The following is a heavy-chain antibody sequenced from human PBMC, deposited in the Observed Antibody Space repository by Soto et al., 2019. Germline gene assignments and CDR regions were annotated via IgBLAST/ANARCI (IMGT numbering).Heavy chain of an antibody. D-gene: IGHD6-25*01. CDR1: GFTFSSYS. CDR3: ARDYSSVWYFDY. V-gene: IGHV3-48*01. J-gene: IGHJ4*02. Sequence: EVQLVESGGGLVQPGGSLRLSCAASGFTFSSYSMNWVRQAPGKGLEWVSYISSSSTTMNYADSVKGRFTISRDNAKNSLYLQMNSLRAEDTAVYYCARDYSSVWYFDYWGQGTLVTVSS. CDR2: ISSSSTTM.